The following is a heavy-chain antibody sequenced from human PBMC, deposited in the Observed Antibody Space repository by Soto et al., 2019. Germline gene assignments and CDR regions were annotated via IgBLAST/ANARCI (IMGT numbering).Heavy chain of an antibody. CDR1: GFTFSNAW. CDR3: TTLSIIVDYSKN. J-gene: IGHJ4*02. D-gene: IGHD4-4*01. Sequence: EVQLVESGGGLVKPGGSLRLSCEASGFTFSNAWMSWVRQAPGKGLEWVGRIKTKKDGGTIDYAAPVKGRFTISRNDSNNTVYLQMNNLKTEDTAVYYCTTLSIIVDYSKNWGQGTLVSVSS. CDR2: IKTKKDGGTI. V-gene: IGHV3-15*01.